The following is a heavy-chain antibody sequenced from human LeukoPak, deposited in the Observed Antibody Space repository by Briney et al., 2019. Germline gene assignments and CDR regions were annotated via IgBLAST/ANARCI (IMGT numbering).Heavy chain of an antibody. J-gene: IGHJ5*02. CDR3: AKGGLYSYGP. Sequence: GGSLRLSCAASGCTFSSYAMSWVRQAPGKGLEWVSAISGSGGSTYYADSVKGRFTISRDNSKNTLYLQMNSLSAEDTAVHYCAKGGLYSYGPWGQGTLVTVSS. CDR2: ISGSGGST. CDR1: GCTFSSYA. V-gene: IGHV3-23*01. D-gene: IGHD5-18*01.